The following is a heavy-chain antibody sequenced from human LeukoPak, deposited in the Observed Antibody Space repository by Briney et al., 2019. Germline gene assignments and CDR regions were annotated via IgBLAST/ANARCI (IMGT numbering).Heavy chain of an antibody. CDR2: INHSGGT. J-gene: IGHJ4*02. Sequence: SETLSLTCAVYGGSFSGYYWSWIRQPPGKGLEWIGEINHSGGTNYNPSLKSRVTISVDTSKNQFSLKLSSVTAADTAVYYCARGPPPDFDCWGQGTLVTVSS. CDR3: ARGPPPDFDC. V-gene: IGHV4-34*01. CDR1: GGSFSGYY.